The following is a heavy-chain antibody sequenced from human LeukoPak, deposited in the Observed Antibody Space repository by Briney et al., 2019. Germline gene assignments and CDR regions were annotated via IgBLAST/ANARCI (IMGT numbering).Heavy chain of an antibody. CDR1: GYTFTSYD. Sequence: GASVKVSCKASGYTFTSYDINWVRQATGQGLEWMGWMNPNSGNTGYAQKFQGRVTMTRNTSISTAYMELSSLRSEDTAVYYCARVRRFLEWLFPGGHYYYGMDVWGQGTTVTVSS. D-gene: IGHD3-3*01. CDR3: ARVRRFLEWLFPGGHYYYGMDV. V-gene: IGHV1-8*01. J-gene: IGHJ6*02. CDR2: MNPNSGNT.